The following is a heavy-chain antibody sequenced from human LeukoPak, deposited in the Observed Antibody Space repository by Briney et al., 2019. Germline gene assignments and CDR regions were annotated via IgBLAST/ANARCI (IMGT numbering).Heavy chain of an antibody. Sequence: AGGSLRLSCAASGFTFSSYAMHWVRQAPGKGLEWVAVISYDGSNKYYADSVKGRFTISRDNSKNTLYLQMNSLRAEDTAVYYCARGHDYGGNSDYYYYYGMDVWGQGTTVTVSS. V-gene: IGHV3-30*04. D-gene: IGHD4-23*01. J-gene: IGHJ6*02. CDR2: ISYDGSNK. CDR3: ARGHDYGGNSDYYYYYGMDV. CDR1: GFTFSSYA.